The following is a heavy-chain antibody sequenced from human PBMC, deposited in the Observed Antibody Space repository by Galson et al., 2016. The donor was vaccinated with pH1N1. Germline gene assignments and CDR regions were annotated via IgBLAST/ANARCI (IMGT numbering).Heavy chain of an antibody. CDR1: GESFNNFY. D-gene: IGHD2-21*02. J-gene: IGHJ3*02. CDR3: AGWPLAYCGGVCHQDAFDI. Sequence: ETLSLTCAVYGESFNNFYWSWIRQPPGKGLEWIGAIHESGNANYNTSLQSRVSISIDTSKKHFSLKLTSVTAAVTAVYYCAGWPLAYCGGVCHQDAFDIWGQGTLVTVSS. V-gene: IGHV4-34*01. CDR2: IHESGNA.